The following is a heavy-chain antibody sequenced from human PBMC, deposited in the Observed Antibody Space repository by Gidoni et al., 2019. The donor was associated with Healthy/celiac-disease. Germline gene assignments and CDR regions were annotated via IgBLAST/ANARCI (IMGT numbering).Heavy chain of an antibody. D-gene: IGHD3-9*01. CDR3: ARGARYYDILTGHPRGPGWFDP. J-gene: IGHJ5*02. CDR2: INHSGST. Sequence: QVQLQQWGAGLLKPSENLSLTCAVYGGSFSGYYWSWIRQPPGKGLEWIGEINHSGSTNYNPSLKSRVTISVDTSKNQFSLKLSSVTAADTAVYYCARGARYYDILTGHPRGPGWFDPWGQGTLVTVSS. CDR1: GGSFSGYY. V-gene: IGHV4-34*01.